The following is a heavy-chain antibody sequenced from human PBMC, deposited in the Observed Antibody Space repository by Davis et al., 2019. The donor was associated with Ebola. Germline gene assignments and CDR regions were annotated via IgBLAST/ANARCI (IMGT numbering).Heavy chain of an antibody. Sequence: MPGGSLRLSCTVSGGSISSSSYYWGWIRQPPGKGLEWIGSIYYSGSTYYNPSLKSRVTISVDTSKNQFSLKLSSVTAADTAVYYCAREAGGLDPWGQGTLVTVSS. CDR2: IYYSGST. D-gene: IGHD3-16*01. J-gene: IGHJ5*02. V-gene: IGHV4-39*07. CDR3: AREAGGLDP. CDR1: GGSISSSSYY.